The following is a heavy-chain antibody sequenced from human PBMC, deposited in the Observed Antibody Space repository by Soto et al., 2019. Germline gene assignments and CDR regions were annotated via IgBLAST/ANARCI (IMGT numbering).Heavy chain of an antibody. Sequence: PSETLSLTCAVSGGSISSGGYSWSWIRQPPGKGLEWIGYIYHSGSTYYNPSLKSRVTISVDRSKNQFSLKLSSVTAADTAVYSCARASTTVTTLDYWGQGTLVTVSS. D-gene: IGHD4-17*01. J-gene: IGHJ4*02. CDR3: ARASTTVTTLDY. CDR2: IYHSGST. CDR1: GGSISSGGYS. V-gene: IGHV4-30-2*01.